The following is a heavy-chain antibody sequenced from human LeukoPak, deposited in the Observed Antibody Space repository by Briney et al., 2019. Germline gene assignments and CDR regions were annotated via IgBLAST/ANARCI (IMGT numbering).Heavy chain of an antibody. D-gene: IGHD2-2*01. CDR2: INSDGSST. V-gene: IGHV3-74*01. CDR1: GFTFSSYW. J-gene: IGHJ3*02. CDR3: ARPNCSSTSCYAFDAFDI. Sequence: GGSLRLSCAASGFTFSSYWMHWVRQAPGKGLVWVSRINSDGSSTSYADSVKGRFTITRDNAKNKLYLQMNSMRAEDAAVYYCARPNCSSTSCYAFDAFDIWGQGTMVTVSS.